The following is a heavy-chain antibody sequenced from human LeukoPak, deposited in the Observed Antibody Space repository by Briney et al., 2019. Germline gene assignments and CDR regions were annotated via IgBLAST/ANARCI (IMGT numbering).Heavy chain of an antibody. V-gene: IGHV5-51*01. Sequence: GESLKISCKGSGYSFTSYWIGWVRQMPGKGLEWMGIIYPGDSDTRYSPSFQGQVTISADKSISTAYLQWSSLKASDTAMYYCARISGGDFWTRDYWYFDLWGRGTLVTVSS. CDR2: IYPGDSDT. D-gene: IGHD3-3*01. J-gene: IGHJ2*01. CDR3: ARISGGDFWTRDYWYFDL. CDR1: GYSFTSYW.